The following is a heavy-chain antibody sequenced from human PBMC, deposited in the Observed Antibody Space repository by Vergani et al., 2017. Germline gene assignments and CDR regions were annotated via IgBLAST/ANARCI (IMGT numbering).Heavy chain of an antibody. Sequence: QVQLQQWGAGLLKPSETLSLTCAVYGGSFSGYYWSWIRQPPGKGLEWIGEINHNGSTNYNPSLKSRVTISVDTSKNQSSLKLSSVTAADTAVYYCARARITMVRGVIIRIPFDPWGQGTLVTVSS. CDR3: ARARITMVRGVIIRIPFDP. D-gene: IGHD3-10*01. CDR2: INHNGST. J-gene: IGHJ5*02. CDR1: GGSFSGYY. V-gene: IGHV4-34*01.